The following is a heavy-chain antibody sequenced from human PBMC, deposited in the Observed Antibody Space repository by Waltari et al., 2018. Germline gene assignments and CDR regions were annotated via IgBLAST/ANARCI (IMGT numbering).Heavy chain of an antibody. J-gene: IGHJ4*02. Sequence: QVQLVQSGAEVKKPGSSVKVSCKASGATFRRCALSWVRQAPGQGLEWMGGIIPLFGTTNYAQKFQGRVTMTADEPTSTAYVELSSLKSEDTAVYFCARSYYYDRRANYPSLGAFDSWGQGTLVTVSS. D-gene: IGHD3-22*01. CDR3: ARSYYYDRRANYPSLGAFDS. CDR2: IIPLFGTT. CDR1: GATFRRCA. V-gene: IGHV1-69*12.